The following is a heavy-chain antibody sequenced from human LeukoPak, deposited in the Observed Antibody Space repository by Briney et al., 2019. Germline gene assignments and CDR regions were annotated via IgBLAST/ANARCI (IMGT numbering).Heavy chain of an antibody. J-gene: IGHJ6*03. CDR3: ARGRRDYYGSGSYRQQSYNYYYYMDV. Sequence: ASVKVSCKASGYTFTSYDINWVRQATGQGLEWMGWMNPNSGNTGYAQKFQGRVTMTRNTSISTAYMELSSLRSEDTAVYYCARGRRDYYGSGSYRQQSYNYYYYMDVWGKGTTVTVSS. V-gene: IGHV1-8*01. CDR1: GYTFTSYD. D-gene: IGHD3-10*01. CDR2: MNPNSGNT.